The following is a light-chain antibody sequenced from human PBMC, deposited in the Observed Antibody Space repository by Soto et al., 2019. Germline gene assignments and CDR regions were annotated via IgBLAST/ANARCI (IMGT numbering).Light chain of an antibody. V-gene: IGKV1-33*01. CDR1: QDISNY. CDR2: DAS. CDR3: QQYDNLLPT. Sequence: DLQMTQSPSSLSASVGDRVTITCQASQDISNYLNWYQQKPGKAPKLLIYDASNLETGVPSRFSGSGSGTDFTFTISSLQPEDIATYYCQQYDNLLPTFGPGTKVDIK. J-gene: IGKJ3*01.